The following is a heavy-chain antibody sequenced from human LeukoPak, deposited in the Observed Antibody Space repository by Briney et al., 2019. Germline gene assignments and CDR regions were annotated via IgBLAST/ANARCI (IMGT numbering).Heavy chain of an antibody. J-gene: IGHJ4*02. CDR2: IYHSGST. CDR1: SGSISGYY. D-gene: IGHD3-10*01. Sequence: SETLSLTCTVSSGSISGYYWSWIRQPPGKGLEWIGYIYHSGSTNYNPSLKSRVTISVDTSKNQFSLKLSSVTAADTAMYYCARSMIRGVMGADYWGQGTLVTVSS. CDR3: ARSMIRGVMGADY. V-gene: IGHV4-59*01.